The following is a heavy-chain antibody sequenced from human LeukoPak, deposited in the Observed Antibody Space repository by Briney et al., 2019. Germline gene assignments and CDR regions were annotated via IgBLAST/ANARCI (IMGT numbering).Heavy chain of an antibody. Sequence: PSETLSLTCTVSGGSISSYYWSWIRQPPGKGLEWIGYIYYSGSTNYNPSLKSRVTISVDTSKNQFSLKLSSVTAADTAVYYCARGAWIQLWYYFDYWGQGTLVTVSS. CDR3: ARGAWIQLWYYFDY. J-gene: IGHJ4*02. V-gene: IGHV4-59*01. D-gene: IGHD5-18*01. CDR1: GGSISSYY. CDR2: IYYSGST.